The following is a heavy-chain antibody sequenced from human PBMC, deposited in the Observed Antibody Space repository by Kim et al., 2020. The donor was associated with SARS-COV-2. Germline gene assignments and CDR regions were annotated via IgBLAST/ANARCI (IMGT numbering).Heavy chain of an antibody. J-gene: IGHJ6*02. D-gene: IGHD3-3*01. V-gene: IGHV3-66*04. CDR1: GFTVSSNY. Sequence: GGSLRLFCAASGFTVSSNYMSWVRQAPGKGLEWVSVIYSGGSTYYADSVKGRFTISRDNSKNTLYLQMNSLRAEDTAVYYCAGHKLDFSPQGYYSGMDVWGQGTTVTVSS. CDR2: IYSGGST. CDR3: AGHKLDFSPQGYYSGMDV.